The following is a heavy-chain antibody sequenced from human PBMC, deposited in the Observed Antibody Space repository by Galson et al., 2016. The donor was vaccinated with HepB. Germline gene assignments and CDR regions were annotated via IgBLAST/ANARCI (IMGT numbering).Heavy chain of an antibody. D-gene: IGHD1-1*01. CDR3: ARADQYTLDY. V-gene: IGHV3-7*04. CDR1: GLTFSRFW. J-gene: IGHJ4*02. Sequence: SLRLSCAASGLTFSRFWMTWVRQAPGKGLEWVSNINQDGCEKHYLDSVRGRFTISRDNAKNSLYLQMNSLGAEGTAVYFCARADQYTLDYWGQGTLVTVSS. CDR2: INQDGCEK.